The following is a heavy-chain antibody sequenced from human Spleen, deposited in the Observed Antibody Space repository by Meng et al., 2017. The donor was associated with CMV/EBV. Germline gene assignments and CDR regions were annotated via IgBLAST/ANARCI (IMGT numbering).Heavy chain of an antibody. CDR3: ARDSQLGGTQSFNRFDP. D-gene: IGHD1-1*01. CDR1: GFTLSDYY. Sequence: GSLRLSFPASGFTLSDYYVSWIRQAPGKGLEWIGNIYYSGSTYYNPSLKSRVTISVDTSKNQFSLKLSSVTAADTAVYYCARDSQLGGTQSFNRFDPWGQGTLVTVSS. CDR2: IYYSGST. J-gene: IGHJ5*02. V-gene: IGHV4-59*12.